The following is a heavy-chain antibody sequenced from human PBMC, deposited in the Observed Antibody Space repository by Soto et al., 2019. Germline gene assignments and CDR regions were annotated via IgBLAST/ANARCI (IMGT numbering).Heavy chain of an antibody. CDR1: GGTFSTYA. V-gene: IGHV1-69*12. J-gene: IGHJ4*02. CDR3: ASGIQLWLRRINTGYSG. D-gene: IGHD5-18*01. Sequence: QVQLVQSGAEVKKPESSVKVSCKAPGGTFSTYAISWVRQAPGQGLEWMGGIIPMFGTANYAQRFQDRVTNNADESTNTVYMELSSMRSEDTAVYFCASGIQLWLRRINTGYSGWGQGTLVTVSS. CDR2: IIPMFGTA.